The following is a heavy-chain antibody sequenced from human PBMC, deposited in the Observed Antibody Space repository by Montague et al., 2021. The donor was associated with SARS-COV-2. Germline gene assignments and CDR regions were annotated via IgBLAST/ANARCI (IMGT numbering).Heavy chain of an antibody. CDR3: ARIFFGYYGMDV. Sequence: SETLSLTCAVSAGSISSSNWWSWVRHPPWKGLEWIAEIYDSGGTXYNPALKSRVTISVDKSKNQFPLKLSSVTAADAAVYYCARIFFGYYGMDVWGQGTTVTVSS. CDR1: AGSISSSNW. CDR2: IYDSGGT. D-gene: IGHD3-16*01. J-gene: IGHJ6*02. V-gene: IGHV4-4*02.